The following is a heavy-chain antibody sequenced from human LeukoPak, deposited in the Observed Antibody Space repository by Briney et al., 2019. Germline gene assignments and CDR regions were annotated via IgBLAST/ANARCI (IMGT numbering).Heavy chain of an antibody. J-gene: IGHJ1*01. CDR3: ARGAEKIVAAMSR. Sequence: SETLSLTCTASGFSIPSGYYWGWIRQPPGKGPEWIGSISHTGSTFYNPSLKSRVTISIDTSKIQFSLKLRSVTAADTAMYYCARGAEKIVAAMSRWGQGTLVTVSS. CDR1: GFSIPSGYY. V-gene: IGHV4-38-2*02. D-gene: IGHD5-12*01. CDR2: ISHTGST.